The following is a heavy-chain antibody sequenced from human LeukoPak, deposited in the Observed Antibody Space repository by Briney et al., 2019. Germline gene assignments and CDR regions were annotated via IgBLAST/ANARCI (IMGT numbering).Heavy chain of an antibody. CDR1: GFTFSSYG. CDR2: IRFDGSNK. CDR3: AKYPGGFTGIVNYYHMDV. Sequence: HPGGSLRLSCAASGFTFSSYGMHWVRQAPGKGREWVAVIRFDGSNKYYADSVKGRFTISRDNSKNTLFLQMNSLRAEDTALYYCAKYPGGFTGIVNYYHMDVWGKGTTVTVSS. D-gene: IGHD1-26*01. J-gene: IGHJ6*03. V-gene: IGHV3-30*02.